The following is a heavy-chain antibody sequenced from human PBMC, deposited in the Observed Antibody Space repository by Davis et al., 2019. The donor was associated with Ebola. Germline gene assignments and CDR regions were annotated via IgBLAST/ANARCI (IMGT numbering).Heavy chain of an antibody. Sequence: ASVKVSCKASGYTFTGYYMHWVRQAPGQGLAWMGWINPNSGGTNYAQRFQGWVTMTRDTSISTAYMELSRLRSDDTAVYYCARVGPATTTFDYWGQGTLVTVSS. CDR1: GYTFTGYY. CDR3: ARVGPATTTFDY. CDR2: INPNSGGT. D-gene: IGHD1-26*01. V-gene: IGHV1-2*04. J-gene: IGHJ4*02.